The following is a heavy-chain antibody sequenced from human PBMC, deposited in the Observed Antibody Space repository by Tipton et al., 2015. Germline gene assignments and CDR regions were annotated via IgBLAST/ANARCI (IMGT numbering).Heavy chain of an antibody. V-gene: IGHV3-7*01. D-gene: IGHD5-12*01. CDR3: ARSGGYGWDQ. CDR2: IKPDGSES. CDR1: GGSVSSGSYY. J-gene: IGHJ4*02. Sequence: LSLTCTVSGGSVSSGSYYWSWIRQPPGKGLEWVANIKPDGSESYYLESVKGRFTFSRDNAKNSLYLQMNRLRAEDTAVYYCARSGGYGWDQWGQGTLVTVSS.